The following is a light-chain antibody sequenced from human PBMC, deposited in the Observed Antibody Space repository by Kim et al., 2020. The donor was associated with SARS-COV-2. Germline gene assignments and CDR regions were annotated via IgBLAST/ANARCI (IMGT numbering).Light chain of an antibody. V-gene: IGKV1-9*01. CDR1: QDISSH. J-gene: IGKJ4*01. CDR2: IAY. CDR3: QQLNVYPLT. Sequence: ASVGDRVTITWRASQDISSHLAWYQQRPGKAPKLLIYIAYTLQSGVPSRFSGSGSGTDFTHTISSLQPEDFATYYCQQLNVYPLTFGGGTKVDIK.